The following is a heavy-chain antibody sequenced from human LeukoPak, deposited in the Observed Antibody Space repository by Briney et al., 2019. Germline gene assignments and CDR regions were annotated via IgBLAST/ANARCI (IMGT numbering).Heavy chain of an antibody. D-gene: IGHD3-22*01. CDR2: INPSDGST. CDR3: XRGGNYYYDSSGYNDXFXX. Sequence: GASVKVSCKASGYRFTSYYMHWVRQAPGQGLEWMGIINPSDGSTSYAQRFQGRVTLTRDTSTSTVYMELSSLRSEDTAVYYCXRGGNYYYDSSGYNDXFXXWGQXXMVT. V-gene: IGHV1-46*01. J-gene: IGHJ3*01. CDR1: GYRFTSYY.